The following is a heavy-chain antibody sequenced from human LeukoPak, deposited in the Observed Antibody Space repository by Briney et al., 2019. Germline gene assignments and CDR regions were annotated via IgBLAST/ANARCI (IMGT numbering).Heavy chain of an antibody. CDR3: AKDTSGYLVGYFDY. V-gene: IGHV3-30*18. CDR2: ISYDGSNK. CDR1: GFTFSSYG. Sequence: GGSLRLSCAASGFTFSSYGMHWVRQAPGKGLEWVAVISYDGSNKYYADSVKGRFTISRDNSKNTLYLQMNSLRAEDTAVYYCAKDTSGYLVGYFDYWGQGTLVTVSS. J-gene: IGHJ4*02. D-gene: IGHD3-22*01.